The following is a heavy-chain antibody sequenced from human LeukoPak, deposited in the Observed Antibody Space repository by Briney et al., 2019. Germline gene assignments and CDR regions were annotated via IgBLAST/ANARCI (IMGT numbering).Heavy chain of an antibody. CDR3: ATDLADAAYGFDI. Sequence: SVKVSCKTSGGTFTNFAISWVRQAPGQGLEWVGGIIPILGTSTSAEKFQGRLTVTTDEFTGTAYMDLTTLRSEDTAIYYCATDLADAAYGFDIWGQGTMVTFAS. CDR1: GGTFTNFA. D-gene: IGHD2-21*01. J-gene: IGHJ3*02. CDR2: IIPILGTS. V-gene: IGHV1-69*05.